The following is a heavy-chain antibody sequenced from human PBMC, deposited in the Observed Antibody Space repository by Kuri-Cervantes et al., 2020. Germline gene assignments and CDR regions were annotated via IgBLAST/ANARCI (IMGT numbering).Heavy chain of an antibody. D-gene: IGHD6-19*01. Sequence: GGSLRLSCAASGFTFDDYAMHWVRQAPGKGLEWVSLISWDGGSTYYADSVKGRFTISRDNAKNSLYLQMNSLRAEDTAVYYCARDLPGYSGGCIDYWGQGTLVTVSS. CDR2: ISWDGGST. J-gene: IGHJ4*02. CDR1: GFTFDDYA. V-gene: IGHV3-43D*04. CDR3: ARDLPGYSGGCIDY.